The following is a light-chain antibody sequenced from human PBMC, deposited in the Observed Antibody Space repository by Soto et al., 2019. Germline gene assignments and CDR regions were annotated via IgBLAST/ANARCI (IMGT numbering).Light chain of an antibody. CDR1: QSLLHRNGYNY. V-gene: IGKV2-28*01. CDR3: MQPLQTPVT. J-gene: IGKJ4*01. Sequence: RTESALCVPGTPGGPTSIYCRSSQSLLHRNGYNYLDWYLQKPGQSPQLLIYLGSNRASGVPDRFSGSGSGTDYTLKISRLQAEDVAVYYCMQPLQTPVTFGGGTKVDIK. CDR2: LGS.